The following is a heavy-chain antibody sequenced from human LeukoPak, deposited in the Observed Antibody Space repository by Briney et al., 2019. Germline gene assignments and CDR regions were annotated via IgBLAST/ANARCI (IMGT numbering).Heavy chain of an antibody. D-gene: IGHD5-18*01. CDR1: GGSFSGYY. V-gene: IGHV4-34*01. J-gene: IGHJ5*02. CDR2: INQSGST. Sequence: PSETLSLTCAVYGGSFSGYYWSWIRQPPGKGLEWIGEINQSGSTNYNPSLKSRVTISVDTSKNQFSLKLSSVTAADTAVYYCARLTRGYSYGPWFDPWGQGTLVTVSS. CDR3: ARLTRGYSYGPWFDP.